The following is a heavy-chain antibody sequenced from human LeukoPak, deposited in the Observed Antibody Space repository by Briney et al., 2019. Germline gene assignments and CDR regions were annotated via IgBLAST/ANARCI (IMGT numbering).Heavy chain of an antibody. D-gene: IGHD2-2*01. J-gene: IGHJ4*02. CDR2: IYYSGST. V-gene: IGHV4-30-4*08. Sequence: PSGTLSLTCTVSGGSISSGDYYWSWIRQPPGKGLEWIGYIYYSGSTYYNPSLKSRVTISVDTSKNQFSLKLSSVTAADTAVYYCARAEVVVPAAAHFDYWGQGTLVTVSS. CDR3: ARAEVVVPAAAHFDY. CDR1: GGSISSGDYY.